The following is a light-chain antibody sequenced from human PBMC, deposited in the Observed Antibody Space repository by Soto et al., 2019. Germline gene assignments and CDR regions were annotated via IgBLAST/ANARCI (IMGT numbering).Light chain of an antibody. CDR2: KAS. Sequence: DIQMTQSPSTLSASVGDRVTITCRASRSINSWLAWFQQKPGKAPKLLIYKASSLEGGVPSRFSGSGSGTEFTLTISGLQPDDFATYYCQQYNSYPVTFGQGTKVDIK. CDR3: QQYNSYPVT. V-gene: IGKV1-5*03. CDR1: RSINSW. J-gene: IGKJ1*01.